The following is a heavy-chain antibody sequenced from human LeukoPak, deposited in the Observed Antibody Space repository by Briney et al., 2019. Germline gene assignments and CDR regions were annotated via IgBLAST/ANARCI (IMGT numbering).Heavy chain of an antibody. CDR2: IKQDRSDK. CDR3: AREHPYYYDSSGTALMAEIKYYFDY. V-gene: IGHV3-7*01. D-gene: IGHD3-22*01. Sequence: GGSLRLSCAASGFTFSSYRMSWVRQAPGKGLEWVANIKQDRSDKYYVDSVKGRFTISRDNAKNSLYLQMNSLRAEDTGVYYCAREHPYYYDSSGTALMAEIKYYFDYWGQGTLVTVSS. J-gene: IGHJ4*02. CDR1: GFTFSSYR.